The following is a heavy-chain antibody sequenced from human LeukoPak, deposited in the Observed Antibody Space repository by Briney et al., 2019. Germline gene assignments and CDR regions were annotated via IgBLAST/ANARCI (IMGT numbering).Heavy chain of an antibody. D-gene: IGHD6-19*01. CDR3: AKGPSGWYEGLDY. Sequence: PGGSLRLSCTACGFTFSTYAMTWVRQAPGKGLEWVSVISHGGDSAWYADSVKGRFTISRDNSKSTLFLQMNSLRADDTAIYYCAKGPSGWYEGLDYWGQGILVTVSS. CDR1: GFTFSTYA. J-gene: IGHJ4*02. CDR2: ISHGGDSA. V-gene: IGHV3-23*01.